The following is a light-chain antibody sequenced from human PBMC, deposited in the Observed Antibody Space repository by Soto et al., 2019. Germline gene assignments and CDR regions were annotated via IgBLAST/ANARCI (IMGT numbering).Light chain of an antibody. CDR1: SSDVGGYKY. CDR2: DVS. V-gene: IGLV2-14*01. J-gene: IGLJ1*01. CDR3: SSYTSSSSYV. Sequence: QSVLTQPASVSGSPGQSITISCSGTSSDVGGYKYVSWYQQHPGKAPKLMIYDVSNRPSGVSNRFSGSKSGNTASLTISWLQAEDEADYSCSSYTSSSSYVFGTGTKVTVL.